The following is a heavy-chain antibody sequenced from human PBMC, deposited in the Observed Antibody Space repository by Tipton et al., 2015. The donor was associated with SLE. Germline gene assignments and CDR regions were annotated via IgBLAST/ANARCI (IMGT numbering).Heavy chain of an antibody. Sequence: TLSLTCSVSGGSISSHYWSWIRQPPGKGLEWIGNIYYSGSTNYNPSLKSRVTISVDTSKNQFSLKLSSVTAADTAVYYCASGILTGYAAFDIWGPGTMVTVSS. CDR2: IYYSGST. D-gene: IGHD3-9*01. CDR3: ASGILTGYAAFDI. V-gene: IGHV4-59*11. CDR1: GGSISSHY. J-gene: IGHJ3*02.